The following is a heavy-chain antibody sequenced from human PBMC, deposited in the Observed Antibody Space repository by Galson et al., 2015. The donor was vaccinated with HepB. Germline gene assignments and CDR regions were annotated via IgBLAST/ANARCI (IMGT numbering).Heavy chain of an antibody. CDR2: ISSDSGFV. Sequence: SLRLSCAASGFSFSNYTMNWVRQAPGKGLEWVSSISSDSGFVSYADSVKGQFTISRDNARSSLSLHMSSQRAEDTAVYYCARGETVSGWSVDPFDIWGQGTMVTVSS. V-gene: IGHV3-21*01. CDR1: GFSFSNYT. D-gene: IGHD6-19*01. J-gene: IGHJ3*02. CDR3: ARGETVSGWSVDPFDI.